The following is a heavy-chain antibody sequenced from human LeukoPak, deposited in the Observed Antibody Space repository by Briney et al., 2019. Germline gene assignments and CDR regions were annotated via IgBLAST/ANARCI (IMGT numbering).Heavy chain of an antibody. V-gene: IGHV3-30-3*01. Sequence: PGGSLRLSCAASGFTFSSYAMHWVRQAPGKGLEWVAVISYDGSNKYYADSVKGRFTISRDNSKNTLYLQMNSLRAEDTAVYYCARDPDSYDSSGYHFDYWGQGTLVTVSS. CDR3: ARDPDSYDSSGYHFDY. J-gene: IGHJ4*02. D-gene: IGHD3-22*01. CDR1: GFTFSSYA. CDR2: ISYDGSNK.